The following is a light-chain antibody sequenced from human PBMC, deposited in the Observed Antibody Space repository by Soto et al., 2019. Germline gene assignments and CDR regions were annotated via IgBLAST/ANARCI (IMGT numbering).Light chain of an antibody. CDR3: SSHAGSSVV. CDR2: AVT. V-gene: IGLV2-8*01. CDR1: SSDVGGYNY. J-gene: IGLJ2*01. Sequence: QSALTQPPSASGSPGQSVTISCTGTSSDVGGYNYVSWYQQHPGKAPQLIIYAVTKRPSGVPDRFSGSKSGNTASLTVSGLQAEDEADYYCSSHAGSSVVFGGGTKLTVL.